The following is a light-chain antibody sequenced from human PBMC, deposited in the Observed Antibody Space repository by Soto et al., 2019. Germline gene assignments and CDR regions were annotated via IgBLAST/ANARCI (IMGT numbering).Light chain of an antibody. V-gene: IGLV2-8*01. CDR1: NSDVGYYNY. CDR3: SSYAGSNKLL. CDR2: EVT. J-gene: IGLJ3*02. Sequence: QSALTQPPSASGSPGQSVTISCSGSNSDVGYYNYVSWYQHHPGKAPKLMIYEVTKRPSGVPDRFSGSKSGNTASLTVSGLQPEDEADYYCSSYAGSNKLLFGGGTKLTVL.